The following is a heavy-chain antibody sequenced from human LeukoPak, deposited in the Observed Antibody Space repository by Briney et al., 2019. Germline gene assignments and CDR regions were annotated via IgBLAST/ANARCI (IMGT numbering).Heavy chain of an antibody. D-gene: IGHD3-22*01. J-gene: IGHJ6*02. CDR2: IIPIFGTA. CDR1: GGTFSSYA. V-gene: IGHV1-69*13. CDR3: ARDPSLVGYDSSGYYYYYGMDV. Sequence: SVKVSCTASGGTFSSYAISWVRQAPGQGLEWMGGIIPIFGTANYAQKFQGRVTITADESTSTAYMELSSLRSEDTAVYYCARDPSLVGYDSSGYYYYYGMDVWGQGTTVTVSS.